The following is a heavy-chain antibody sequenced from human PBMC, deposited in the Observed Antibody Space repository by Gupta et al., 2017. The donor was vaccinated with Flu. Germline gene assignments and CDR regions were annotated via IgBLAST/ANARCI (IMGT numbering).Heavy chain of an antibody. CDR3: ARGQHQPSGQLVHPWFDY. V-gene: IGHV4-34*01. CDR1: GGSFSGYY. CDR2: INHSGST. D-gene: IGHD6-6*01. Sequence: QVQLQQWGAGLLKPSETLSLTCAVYGGSFSGYYWSWIRQPPGKGLEWIGEINHSGSTNYNPSLKSRVTISVDTSKNQFSLKLSSVTAADTAVYYCARGQHQPSGQLVHPWFDYWGQGTLVTVSS. J-gene: IGHJ4*02.